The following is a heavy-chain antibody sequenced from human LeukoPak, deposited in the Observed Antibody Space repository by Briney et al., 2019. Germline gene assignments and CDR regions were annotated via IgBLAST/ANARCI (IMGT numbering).Heavy chain of an antibody. D-gene: IGHD3-22*01. V-gene: IGHV4-4*07. Sequence: KSSETLSPTCTVSGGSISSYYWSWIRQPAGKGLEWIGRIYTSGSTNYNPSLKSRVTISVDKSKNQFSLKLSSVTAADTAVYYCARAPDSSGYDYYYYYMDVWGKGTTVTVSS. CDR3: ARAPDSSGYDYYYYYMDV. CDR1: GGSISSYY. CDR2: IYTSGST. J-gene: IGHJ6*03.